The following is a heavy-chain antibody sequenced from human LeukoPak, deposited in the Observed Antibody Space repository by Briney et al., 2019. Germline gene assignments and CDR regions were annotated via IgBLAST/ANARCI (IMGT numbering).Heavy chain of an antibody. Sequence: GGSLRLSCAGSGFTFSSYSMNWVRQAPGKGLEWVSYISSSGSTIYYADSVRGRFTSSRDNARNSLSLQMNSLRAEDTAIYYCARDSDSSGWLDYYMDVWGKGTTVTISS. CDR2: ISSSGSTI. CDR3: ARDSDSSGWLDYYMDV. CDR1: GFTFSSYS. J-gene: IGHJ6*03. D-gene: IGHD6-19*01. V-gene: IGHV3-48*04.